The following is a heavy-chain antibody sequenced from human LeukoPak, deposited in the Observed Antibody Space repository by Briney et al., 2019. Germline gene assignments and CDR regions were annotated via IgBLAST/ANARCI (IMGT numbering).Heavy chain of an antibody. CDR1: GASISSYY. D-gene: IGHD6-6*01. J-gene: IGHJ4*02. V-gene: IGHV4-4*08. CDR2: IYHSGST. Sequence: SETLSLTCTVSGASISSYYWSWIRQSPGKGLQWIGNIYHSGSTYYSPSLKSRVTISVDTSKNQFSLKLSSVTAADTAVYYCARSYSSSINYYFDYWGQGTLVTVSS. CDR3: ARSYSSSINYYFDY.